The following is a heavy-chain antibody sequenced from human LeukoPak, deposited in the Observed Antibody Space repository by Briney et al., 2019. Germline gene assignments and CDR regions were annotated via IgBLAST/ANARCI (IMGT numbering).Heavy chain of an antibody. CDR3: AKDIRWRAYCSSTSCYRGLDY. J-gene: IGHJ4*02. V-gene: IGHV3-9*01. CDR1: GFTFDDYA. D-gene: IGHD2-2*01. CDR2: ISWNSGSI. Sequence: PGGSLRLSCAASGFTFDDYAMHWVRQAPGKGLEWVSGISWNSGSIGYADSVKGRFTISRDNAKNSPYLQMNSLRAEDTALYYCAKDIRWRAYCSSTSCYRGLDYWGQGTLVTVSS.